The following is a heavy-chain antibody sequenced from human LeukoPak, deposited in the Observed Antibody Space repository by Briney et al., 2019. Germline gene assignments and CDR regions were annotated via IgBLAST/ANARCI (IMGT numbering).Heavy chain of an antibody. CDR2: ISSSGST. V-gene: IGHV4-61*02. CDR1: GDSISSGDYY. CDR3: ASQEDAFDI. J-gene: IGHJ3*02. Sequence: SETLSLTCTVSGDSISSGDYYWSWIRQPAGKGLEWIGRISSSGSTNYNPSLKSRVTISVDTSKNQFSLKLSSVTAADTAVYYCASQEDAFDIWGQGTMVTVSS.